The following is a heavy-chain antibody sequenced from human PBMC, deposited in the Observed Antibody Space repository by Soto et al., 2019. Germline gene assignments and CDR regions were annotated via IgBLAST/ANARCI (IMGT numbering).Heavy chain of an antibody. Sequence: SETLSLTCTVSGGSISSGDYYWSWIRQPPGKGLEWIGYIYYSGSTYYNPSLKSRVTISVDTSKNQFSLKLSSVAAADTAVYYCARGYCSGGSCYTFDYWGQGTQVT. V-gene: IGHV4-30-4*01. CDR3: ARGYCSGGSCYTFDY. CDR1: GGSISSGDYY. J-gene: IGHJ4*02. CDR2: IYYSGST. D-gene: IGHD2-15*01.